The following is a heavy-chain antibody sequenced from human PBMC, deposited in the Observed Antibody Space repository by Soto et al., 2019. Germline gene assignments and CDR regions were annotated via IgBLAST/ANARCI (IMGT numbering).Heavy chain of an antibody. Sequence: SETLSLTCTVSGASISGFYWSWIRKSAGRGLEWIGRIYATGTTDYNPSLKSRVMMSVDTSKKQFSLKLRSVTAADTAVYYCVRDGTKTLRDWFDPWGQGISVTVS. CDR3: VRDGTKTLRDWFDP. CDR2: IYATGTT. D-gene: IGHD1-1*01. CDR1: GASISGFY. V-gene: IGHV4-4*07. J-gene: IGHJ5*02.